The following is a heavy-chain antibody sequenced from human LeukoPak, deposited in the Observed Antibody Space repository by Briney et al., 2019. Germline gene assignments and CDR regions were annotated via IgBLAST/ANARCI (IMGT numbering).Heavy chain of an antibody. Sequence: SETLSLTCTVSGYSISSGDYWGWIRQPPGKGLEWIGSSYHSGSTYYNPSLKSRVTISVDTSKNPFSLKLSSVTAADTAVYYCARVGSGWRYGWFDPWGQGTLVTVSS. V-gene: IGHV4-38-2*02. D-gene: IGHD6-19*01. CDR2: SYHSGST. J-gene: IGHJ5*02. CDR3: ARVGSGWRYGWFDP. CDR1: GYSISSGDY.